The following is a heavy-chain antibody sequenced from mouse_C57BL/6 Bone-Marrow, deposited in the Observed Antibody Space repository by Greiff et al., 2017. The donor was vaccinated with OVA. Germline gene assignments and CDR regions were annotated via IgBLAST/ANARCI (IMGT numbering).Heavy chain of an antibody. CDR2: IYYGSGNT. J-gene: IGHJ2*01. CDR1: GYTFTDYY. D-gene: IGHD1-1*01. CDR3: ARWYYVFFDY. V-gene: IGHV1-76*01. Sequence: QVQLQQSGAELVRPGASVKLSCKASGYTFTDYYINWVKQRPGQGLEWIARIYYGSGNTYYNEKFKRKATLTSEKSSSTTYMQLSSLTSEDSAVYFCARWYYVFFDYWGQGTTLTVSS.